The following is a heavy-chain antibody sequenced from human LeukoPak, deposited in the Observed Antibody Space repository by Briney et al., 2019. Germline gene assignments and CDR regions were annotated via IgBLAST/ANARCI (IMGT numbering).Heavy chain of an antibody. Sequence: ASVKVSCKASGYSFADYYMHWVRQAPGQGLEWMGWIKPNSGDTRSAQKFQGRVTMTRDTSISTAYMELSSLRYDDTAVYYCFVSPLYWGQGTLVTVSS. V-gene: IGHV1-2*02. D-gene: IGHD3-16*01. CDR1: GYSFADYY. CDR3: FVSPLY. CDR2: IKPNSGDT. J-gene: IGHJ4*02.